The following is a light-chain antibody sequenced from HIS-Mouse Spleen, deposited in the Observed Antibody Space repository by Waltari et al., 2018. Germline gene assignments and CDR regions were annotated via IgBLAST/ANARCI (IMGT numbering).Light chain of an antibody. J-gene: IGLJ2*01. Sequence: SYVLTQPPSVSVALGKTARFTCGGNNLGSKSVHWYKQKPGQAPVLVVYDDGDRPSGILERFSGSNSGNTAALTISRVEAGDEADYYCQVWDSSSDHVVFGGGTKLTVL. V-gene: IGLV3-21*03. CDR3: QVWDSSSDHVV. CDR2: DDG. CDR1: NLGSKS.